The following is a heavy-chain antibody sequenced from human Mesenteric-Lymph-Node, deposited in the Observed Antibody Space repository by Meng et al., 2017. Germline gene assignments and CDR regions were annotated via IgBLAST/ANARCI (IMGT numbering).Heavy chain of an antibody. Sequence: QVQFKESRQCLLNPSQTLSLTCTCAVGAISSGGYYWSWIRQHPGKGLEWIWYIHSSGSTYYNPSLRSRVTISVDKSKNQFSLKLSSVTAADTAVYYCARDWHSSSWGTGFDPWGQGTLVTVSS. CDR1: VGAISSGGYY. CDR2: IHSSGST. CDR3: ARDWHSSSWGTGFDP. D-gene: IGHD6-13*01. V-gene: IGHV4-31*03. J-gene: IGHJ5*02.